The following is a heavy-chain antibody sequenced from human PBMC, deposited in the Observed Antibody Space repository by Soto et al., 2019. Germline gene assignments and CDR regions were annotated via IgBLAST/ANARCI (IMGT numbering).Heavy chain of an antibody. CDR1: GGTFSSYA. V-gene: IGHV1-69*13. CDR2: IIPIFGTA. D-gene: IGHD3-10*01. Sequence: SVKVSCKASGGTFSSYAISWVRQAPGQGLEWMGGIIPIFGTANYAQKFQGRVTITADESTSTAYMELSSLRSEDTAVYYCARTFYYGSGSYRGGYFDYWGQGTLVTVSS. J-gene: IGHJ4*02. CDR3: ARTFYYGSGSYRGGYFDY.